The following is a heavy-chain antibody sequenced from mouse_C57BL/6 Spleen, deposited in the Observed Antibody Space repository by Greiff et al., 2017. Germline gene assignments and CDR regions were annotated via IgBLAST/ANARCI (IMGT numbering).Heavy chain of an antibody. D-gene: IGHD2-4*01. Sequence: QVQLKQPGAELVRPGSSVKLSCKASGYTFTSYWMHWVKQRPIQGLEWIGNIDPSDSETHYNQKFKDKATLTVDKSSSTAYMQLSSLTSEDSAVYYCAIYYDYQYYFDYWGQGTTLTVSS. J-gene: IGHJ2*01. CDR3: AIYYDYQYYFDY. CDR2: IDPSDSET. CDR1: GYTFTSYW. V-gene: IGHV1-52*01.